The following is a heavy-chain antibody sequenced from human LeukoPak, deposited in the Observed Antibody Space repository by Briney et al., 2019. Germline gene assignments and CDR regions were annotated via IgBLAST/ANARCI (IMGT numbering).Heavy chain of an antibody. D-gene: IGHD3-22*01. J-gene: IGHJ5*02. CDR3: ARDLGQYYDTSDNWFDP. CDR1: GFTFSNYW. Sequence: GGSLRLSCAATGFTFSNYWMHWVRQAPGKGLVWVSRINSDGINTSYADSVKGRFTISRDNAKNTLNLQMNSLRAEDTAVYYCARDLGQYYDTSDNWFDPWGQGTLVTVSS. V-gene: IGHV3-74*01. CDR2: INSDGINT.